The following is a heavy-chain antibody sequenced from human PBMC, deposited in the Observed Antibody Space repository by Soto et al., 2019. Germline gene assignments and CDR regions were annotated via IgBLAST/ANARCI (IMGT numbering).Heavy chain of an antibody. V-gene: IGHV3-23*01. CDR3: AKCSRGSSLTPYYYYGMDV. Sequence: PGGSLRLSCAASGFTFSSYAMSWVRQAPGKGLEWVSAISGSGGSTYYADSVKGRFTISRDNSKNTLYLQMNSLRAEDTAVYYCAKCSRGSSLTPYYYYGMDVWGQGTTVTVS. CDR1: GFTFSSYA. J-gene: IGHJ6*02. CDR2: ISGSGGST. D-gene: IGHD6-13*01.